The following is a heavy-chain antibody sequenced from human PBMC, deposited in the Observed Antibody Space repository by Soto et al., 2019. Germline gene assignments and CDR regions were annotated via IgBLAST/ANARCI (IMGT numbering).Heavy chain of an antibody. Sequence: GASVKVSCKASGYTFTSYYMHWVRQAPGQGLEWMGIINPSGGSTSYAQKFQGRVTMTRDTSTSTVYMELSSLRSEDTAVYYCARYCGGDCFSDYYGMDVWGQGTTVTVSS. CDR2: INPSGGST. CDR1: GYTFTSYY. CDR3: ARYCGGDCFSDYYGMDV. J-gene: IGHJ6*02. D-gene: IGHD2-21*02. V-gene: IGHV1-46*01.